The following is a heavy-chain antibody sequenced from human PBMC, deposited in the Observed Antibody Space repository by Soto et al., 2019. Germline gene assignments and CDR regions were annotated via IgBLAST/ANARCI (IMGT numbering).Heavy chain of an antibody. CDR1: GGTFSTYA. CDR2: VIPIFGTP. V-gene: IGHV1-69*01. J-gene: IGHJ6*02. Sequence: QVQLVQSGAEVKKPGSSVKVSCKAPGGTFSTYAISWVRQAPGQGLEWMGGVIPIFGTPKYAQKFQGRVTITADESTSTGYMELRSLRSEDTAVYYCARSQGGSSSLDIYYYYYYGMDVWGQGTTFTVSS. D-gene: IGHD2-15*01. CDR3: ARSQGGSSSLDIYYYYYYGMDV.